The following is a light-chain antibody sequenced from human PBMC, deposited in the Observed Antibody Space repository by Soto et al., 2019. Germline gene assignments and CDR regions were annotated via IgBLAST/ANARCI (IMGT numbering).Light chain of an antibody. J-gene: IGKJ4*01. Sequence: DIQMTQSPSSLSASVGDRVTITCQASHDISNYLNWYQQRPGKAPTLLIYDASNLQTGFPSRFSASGCVTDFIITISSLQQEDIATYYCKLHHRLPLLTFGGGTKVEIK. CDR1: HDISNY. CDR2: DAS. V-gene: IGKV1-33*01. CDR3: KLHHRLPLLT.